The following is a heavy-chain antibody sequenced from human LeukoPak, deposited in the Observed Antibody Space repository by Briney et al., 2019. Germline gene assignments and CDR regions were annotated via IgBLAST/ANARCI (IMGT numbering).Heavy chain of an antibody. CDR3: ARGTSIAGPYYYYGMDV. CDR2: INPNSGGT. D-gene: IGHD6-6*01. Sequence: ASVKASCKASGYTFTGYYMHWVRQAPGQGLEWMGWINPNSGGTNYAQTFQGRVTMTRDTSITTAYMEMSRLRSDDTAVYYCARGTSIAGPYYYYGMDVWGQGTTVTVSS. V-gene: IGHV1-2*02. J-gene: IGHJ6*02. CDR1: GYTFTGYY.